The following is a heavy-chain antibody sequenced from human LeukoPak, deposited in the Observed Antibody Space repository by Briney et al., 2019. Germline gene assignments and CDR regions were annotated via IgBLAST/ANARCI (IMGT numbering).Heavy chain of an antibody. CDR3: ARDSSDDYGDYSNSFDP. D-gene: IGHD4-17*01. V-gene: IGHV1-69*13. CDR1: GGTFRKYA. J-gene: IGHJ5*02. CDR2: IIPIFGIT. Sequence: SVKVSCKASGGTFRKYAISWVRQAPGQGLEWMGGIIPIFGITNYAKKYQGRVTITADESTSAAYMELSSLISEDTAVYYCARDSSDDYGDYSNSFDPWGQGTLVSVSS.